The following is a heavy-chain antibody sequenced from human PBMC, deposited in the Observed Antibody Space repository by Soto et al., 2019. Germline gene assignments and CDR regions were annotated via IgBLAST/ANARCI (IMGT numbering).Heavy chain of an antibody. CDR1: GGSGGSFSGYY. J-gene: IGHJ4*02. CDR2: IHYSGST. D-gene: IGHD6-13*01. Sequence: SETLSLTCAVYGGSGGSFSGYYWGWIRQPPGKGLEWIGDIHYSGSTNYNPSPKSRVSISVDKSKNQFSLKLSSVTDADTAVYFCARGERQQQRDYWGQGTLVTVSS. CDR3: ARGERQQQRDY. V-gene: IGHV4-34*01.